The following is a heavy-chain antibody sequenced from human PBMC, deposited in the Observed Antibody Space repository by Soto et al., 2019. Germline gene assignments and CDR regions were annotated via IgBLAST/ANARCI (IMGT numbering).Heavy chain of an antibody. CDR1: GFTFDDYA. V-gene: IGHV3-9*01. D-gene: IGHD6-25*01. CDR3: AKDNSGSGWYYGMDV. CDR2: ISWNSGSI. J-gene: IGHJ6*02. Sequence: GGSLRLSCAASGFTFDDYAMHWVRQAPGKGLEWVSGISWNSGSIGYADSVKGRFTISRDNAKNSLYLQMNSLRAEDTALYYCAKDNSGSGWYYGMDVWGQGTTVTVS.